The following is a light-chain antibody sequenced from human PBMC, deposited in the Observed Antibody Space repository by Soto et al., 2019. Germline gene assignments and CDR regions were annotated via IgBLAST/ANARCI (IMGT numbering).Light chain of an antibody. CDR3: QQSYSGFT. CDR2: AAS. Sequence: DIQMIQSPSSLSASVGDRVTITCRASQSISSYLNWYQQKPGKAPKLLIYAASSLQSGVPSRFSGSGSGTYFTLTISSLQPEDFATYYCQQSYSGFTFGPGTKVDI. CDR1: QSISSY. J-gene: IGKJ3*01. V-gene: IGKV1-39*01.